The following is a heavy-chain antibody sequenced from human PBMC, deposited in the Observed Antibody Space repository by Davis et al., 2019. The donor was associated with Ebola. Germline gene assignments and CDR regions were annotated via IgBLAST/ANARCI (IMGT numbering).Heavy chain of an antibody. D-gene: IGHD2-8*01. CDR3: AKDALLMWFDY. J-gene: IGHJ4*02. Sequence: GGSLRLSCVASGFTVSSDYMSWVRQAPGKGLEWVSTISGSGDSTYFADSVKGRFTISRDNSKNTLYLQMNSLRAEDTAVYYCAKDALLMWFDYWGQGTLVTVSS. CDR1: GFTVSSDY. CDR2: ISGSGDST. V-gene: IGHV3-23*01.